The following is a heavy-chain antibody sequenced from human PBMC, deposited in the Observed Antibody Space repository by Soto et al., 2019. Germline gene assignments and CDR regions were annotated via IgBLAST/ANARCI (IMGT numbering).Heavy chain of an antibody. J-gene: IGHJ4*02. D-gene: IGHD3-16*02. CDR1: GGSISSGDYY. Sequence: PSETLSLTCTVSGGSISSGDYYWSWIRQPPGKGLEWIVYIYYSGSTYYNPSLKSRVTISVDTSKNQFSLKLSSVTAADTAVYYCARVRDYVWGSYRFFHYFDYWGQGTLVTVSS. V-gene: IGHV4-30-4*01. CDR3: ARVRDYVWGSYRFFHYFDY. CDR2: IYYSGST.